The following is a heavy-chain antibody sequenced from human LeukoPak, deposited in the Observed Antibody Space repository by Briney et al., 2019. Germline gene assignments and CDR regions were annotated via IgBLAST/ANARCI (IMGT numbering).Heavy chain of an antibody. CDR2: IYSGGST. CDR1: GFTVSSNY. D-gene: IGHD2-2*01. CDR3: ASPGVYCSSTSCQPKYYMDV. V-gene: IGHV3-66*01. Sequence: GGSLRLSCAASGFTVSSNYMSWVRQAPGKGLEWVSVIYSGGSTYYADSVKGRFTISRDNSKNTLYLQMNSLRAEDTAVYYCASPGVYCSSTSCQPKYYMDVWGKGTTVTISS. J-gene: IGHJ6*03.